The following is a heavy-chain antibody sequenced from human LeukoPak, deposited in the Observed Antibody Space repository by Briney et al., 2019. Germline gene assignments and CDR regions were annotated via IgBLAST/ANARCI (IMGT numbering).Heavy chain of an antibody. CDR1: GASFSGYY. V-gene: IGHV4-34*01. CDR2: INHSGRN. J-gene: IGHJ5*02. CDR3: ARGLKGSGWYRGNWFDP. D-gene: IGHD6-19*01. Sequence: ASETLSLTCAVYGASFSGYYWSWIRQPPGNGLEWNGEINHSGRNNYNPSLKSRVPISVDTSKNQFSLKLSSVTAADTAVYYCARGLKGSGWYRGNWFDPWGQGILVTVSS.